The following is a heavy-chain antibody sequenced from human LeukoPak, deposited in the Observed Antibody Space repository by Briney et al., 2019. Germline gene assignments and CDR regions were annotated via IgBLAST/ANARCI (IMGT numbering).Heavy chain of an antibody. D-gene: IGHD5-18*01. CDR2: INPSGGST. J-gene: IGHJ4*02. CDR3: ARGGMGIQLWPFDY. Sequence: ASVKVSCKASGYTFTGYYMHWVRQAPGQGLEWVGIINPSGGSTTYAQKFQGRVTMTRDTSTSTAYLELSTLISDDTAVYYCARGGMGIQLWPFDYWGQGTLVTVSS. CDR1: GYTFTGYY. V-gene: IGHV1-46*01.